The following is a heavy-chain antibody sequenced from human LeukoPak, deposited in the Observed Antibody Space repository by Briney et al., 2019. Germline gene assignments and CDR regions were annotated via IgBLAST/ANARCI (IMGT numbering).Heavy chain of an antibody. CDR3: ARRRDYDSSGYYHNWFDP. CDR1: GSAGSISG. D-gene: IGHD3-22*01. V-gene: IGHV1-18*01. J-gene: IGHJ5*02. CDR2: ISAYNGNT. Sequence: ASVKLSCTASGSAGSISGFSWMWLGPGPGLELMGWISAYNGNTNYAQKPNGRVTMTTHTSTRTAYMELRSLRSDDTAVYYCARRRDYDSSGYYHNWFDPWGQGTLVTVSS.